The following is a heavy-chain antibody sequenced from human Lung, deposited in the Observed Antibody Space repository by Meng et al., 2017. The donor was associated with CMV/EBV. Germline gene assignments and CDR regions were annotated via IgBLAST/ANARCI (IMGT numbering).Heavy chain of an antibody. D-gene: IGHD2-2*01. V-gene: IGHV4-34*01. CDR1: GGSFSGYH. CDR3: ARGGKDIVVVPAPIDY. J-gene: IGHJ4*02. CDR2: INHSGST. Sequence: SETLSLXCAVYGGSFSGYHCNWTRQPPGKGLEWIEEINHSGSTNYNPSLKRRVTISVDTSKNQFSLMLSSVTAADTAVYYCARGGKDIVVVPAPIDYWGQGTLVTVSS.